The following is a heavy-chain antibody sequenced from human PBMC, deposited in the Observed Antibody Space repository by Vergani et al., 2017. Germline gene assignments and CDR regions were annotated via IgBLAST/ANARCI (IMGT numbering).Heavy chain of an antibody. V-gene: IGHV4-61*02. Sequence: QVQLQESGPGLVKPSQTLSLTCTVSGGSISSGSYYWSWIRQPAGKGLEWIGRIYTSGSTNYNPSLKSRVPISVDTSYNQCSLKVSSVTAADTAVYYCARGGQGGLLQYFDEMNWFDPWGQGTLVTVSS. CDR2: IYTSGST. J-gene: IGHJ5*02. D-gene: IGHD3-9*01. CDR3: ARGGQGGLLQYFDEMNWFDP. CDR1: GGSISSGSYY.